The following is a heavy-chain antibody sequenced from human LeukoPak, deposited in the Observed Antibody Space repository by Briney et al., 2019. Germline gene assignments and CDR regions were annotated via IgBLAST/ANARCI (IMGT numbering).Heavy chain of an antibody. CDR1: GFTFSSYA. Sequence: GGSLRLSCAASGFTFSSYAMHWLRQAPGKGLEWVAVLSYDGSNTYHADSVKGRFTISKDNSKNTLYLQMNSLRPEDTAVYYCARVPGIAATAYYYYAMDVWGQGTTVTVSS. D-gene: IGHD6-13*01. CDR2: LSYDGSNT. J-gene: IGHJ6*02. V-gene: IGHV3-30-3*01. CDR3: ARVPGIAATAYYYYAMDV.